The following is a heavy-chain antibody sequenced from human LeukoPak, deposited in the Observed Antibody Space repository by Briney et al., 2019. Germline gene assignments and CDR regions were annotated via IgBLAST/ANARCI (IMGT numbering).Heavy chain of an antibody. CDR3: ARRQTYYDFWSGYSDHHFVP. CDR1: GYTFTGYY. CDR2: INPNSGGT. V-gene: IGHV1-2*02. Sequence: GASVKVSCKASGYTFTGYYMHWVRQAPGQGLEWMGWINPNSGGTNYAQKFQGRVTMTRGTSISTAYMELSRLRSADTAVYYCARRQTYYDFWSGYSDHHFVPWGQGTLVTVSS. D-gene: IGHD3-3*01. J-gene: IGHJ5*02.